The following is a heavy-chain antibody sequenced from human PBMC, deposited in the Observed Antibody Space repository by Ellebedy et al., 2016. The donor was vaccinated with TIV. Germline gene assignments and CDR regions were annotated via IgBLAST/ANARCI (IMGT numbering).Heavy chain of an antibody. CDR2: ISYSGDLM. CDR3: ARVHCGSISCYGWDLDY. D-gene: IGHD2-2*01. CDR1: GFTFSGYY. Sequence: PGGSLRLSCAASGFTFSGYYMSWFRQAPGKGPEWVSYISYSGDLMYYAYSVKGRFTTSRDNSQNTSYLQMNSLRAEDTAVYYCARVHCGSISCYGWDLDYWGQGTLVTVSS. J-gene: IGHJ4*02. V-gene: IGHV3-11*04.